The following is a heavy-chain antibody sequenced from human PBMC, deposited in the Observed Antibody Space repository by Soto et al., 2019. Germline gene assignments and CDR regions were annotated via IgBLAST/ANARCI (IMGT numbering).Heavy chain of an antibody. Sequence: GGSLRLSCAASGFTFSSYAMSWVRQAPGKGLEWVSAISGSGGSTYYADSVKGRLTISRDNSKNTLYLQMNSLRAEDTAVYYCAKDQRLQSSATFDYWGQGTLVTVSS. CDR2: ISGSGGST. CDR3: AKDQRLQSSATFDY. J-gene: IGHJ4*02. D-gene: IGHD6-25*01. CDR1: GFTFSSYA. V-gene: IGHV3-23*01.